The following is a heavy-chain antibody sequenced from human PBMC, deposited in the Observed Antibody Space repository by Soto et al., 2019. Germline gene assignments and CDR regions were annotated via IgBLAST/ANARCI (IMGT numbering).Heavy chain of an antibody. Sequence: QLQLQESGPGLVKPSETLSLTCTVSGGSISSSSYYWGWIRQPPGKGLEWIGSIYYSGSTYYNPSLKSRVTISVDTSKNQFSLKLSSVTAADTAVYYCARHALTYSGSYTPFDYWGQGTLVTVSS. J-gene: IGHJ4*02. CDR3: ARHALTYSGSYTPFDY. CDR2: IYYSGST. D-gene: IGHD1-26*01. CDR1: GGSISSSSYY. V-gene: IGHV4-39*01.